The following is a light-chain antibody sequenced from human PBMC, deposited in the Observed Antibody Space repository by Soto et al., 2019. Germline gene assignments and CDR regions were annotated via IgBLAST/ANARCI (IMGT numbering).Light chain of an antibody. CDR1: QSISYY. J-gene: IGKJ2*01. V-gene: IGKV1-39*01. Sequence: DIQMTQSPSSLSASVGDRVTITCRASQSISYYLSWYQLKPGKVPKLLISAASSLQSGVPSRFSGSGSGTDFTLTISSLQPEHFATYYCQQSSSIPRTFGQGTKLEIK. CDR3: QQSSSIPRT. CDR2: AAS.